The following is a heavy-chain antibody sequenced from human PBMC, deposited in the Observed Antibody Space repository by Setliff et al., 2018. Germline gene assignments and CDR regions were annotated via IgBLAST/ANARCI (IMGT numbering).Heavy chain of an antibody. Sequence: PGGPLRLSCVASTFTFSKYAMTWVRQAPGKGLEWVSSIGASGDRTYYADSVKGRFTISRDNSRNSLYLQMNSLRVEDTASYFCARDPNGDFVGALDPWDQGILVTVSS. D-gene: IGHD4-17*01. V-gene: IGHV3-23*01. J-gene: IGHJ5*02. CDR3: ARDPNGDFVGALDP. CDR1: TFTFSKYA. CDR2: IGASGDRT.